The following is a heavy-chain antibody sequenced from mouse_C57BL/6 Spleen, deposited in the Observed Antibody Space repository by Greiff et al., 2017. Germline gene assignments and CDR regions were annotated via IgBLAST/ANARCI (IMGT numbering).Heavy chain of an antibody. CDR1: GYTFTSYW. CDR3: ATSIYYDYLLYAMDY. Sequence: QVQLKQPGAELVKPGASVKMSCKASGYTFTSYWITWVKQRPGQGLEWIGDIYPGSGSTNYNEKFKSKATLTVDTSSSTAYMQLSSLTSEDSAVYYGATSIYYDYLLYAMDYWGQGTSVTVSA. CDR2: IYPGSGST. J-gene: IGHJ4*01. V-gene: IGHV1-55*01. D-gene: IGHD2-4*01.